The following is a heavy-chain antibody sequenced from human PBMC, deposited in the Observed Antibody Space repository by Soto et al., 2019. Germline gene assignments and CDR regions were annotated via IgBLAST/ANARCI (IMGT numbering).Heavy chain of an antibody. V-gene: IGHV3-21*03. CDR1: GFTFSSYS. CDR3: TRVRRRIVVVAAYDY. Sequence: GGSLRLSCAASGFTFSSYSMNWVRQAPGKGLEWVSSISSSSSYIYYADSVKGRFTISRDNAKNSLYLQMNSLKTEDTAVYYCTRVRRRIVVVAAYDYWSQGTLVTVSS. D-gene: IGHD2-15*01. J-gene: IGHJ4*02. CDR2: ISSSSSYI.